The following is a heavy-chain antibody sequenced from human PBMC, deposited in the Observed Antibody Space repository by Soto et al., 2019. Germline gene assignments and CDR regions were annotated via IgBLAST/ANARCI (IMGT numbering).Heavy chain of an antibody. J-gene: IGHJ5*02. CDR1: GVSITTVDYY. Sequence: QVQLQESGPGLAETLSLTCTVSGVSITTVDYYWNWIRQSPGKGLEWIGNINYSGRTYYNASLKIRVNISLDTSKNQFSLKLNSVTAADTAVYYCTSFGVASMNWFDPWGQGTLVTVSS. D-gene: IGHD3-3*01. CDR2: INYSGRT. CDR3: TSFGVASMNWFDP. V-gene: IGHV4-30-4*01.